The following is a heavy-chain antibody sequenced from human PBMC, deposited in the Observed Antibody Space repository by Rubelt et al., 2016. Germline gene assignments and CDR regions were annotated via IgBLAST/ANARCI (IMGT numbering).Heavy chain of an antibody. V-gene: IGHV4-34*01. Sequence: QVQLQQWGAGLLKPSETLSLTCAVYGGSFSGYYWGWIRQPPGKGLEWIGSIYHSGSTYYNPSLKSRVTISVETSKNQFSLKLSSVTAADTAVYYCARDSMYSSGWYGWFDPWGQGTLVTVSS. CDR2: IYHSGST. CDR3: ARDSMYSSGWYGWFDP. J-gene: IGHJ5*02. D-gene: IGHD6-19*01. CDR1: GGSFSGYY.